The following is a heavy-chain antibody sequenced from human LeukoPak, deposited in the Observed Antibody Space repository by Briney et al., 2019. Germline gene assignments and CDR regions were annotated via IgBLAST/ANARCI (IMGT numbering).Heavy chain of an antibody. D-gene: IGHD6-19*01. CDR1: GFTFSSYS. CDR2: ISSSSSYI. J-gene: IGHJ4*02. CDR3: ARGVAGSIRGYYFDY. Sequence: GGSLRLSCAASGFTFSSYSMNWVRQAPGKGLEWVSSISSSSSYIYYADSVKGRFTISRDNAKNSLYLQMNSLRAEDTAVYYCARGVAGSIRGYYFDYWGQGTLVTVSS. V-gene: IGHV3-21*01.